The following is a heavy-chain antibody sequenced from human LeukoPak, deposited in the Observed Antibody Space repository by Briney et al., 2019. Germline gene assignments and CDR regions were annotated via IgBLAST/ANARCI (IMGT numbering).Heavy chain of an antibody. CDR3: ANTKLRFLEWLLSRFVY. V-gene: IGHV3-23*01. Sequence: GGSLRLSCAASGFTFSSYAMSWVRQAPGKGLEWVSAISGSGGSTYYADSVKGRFTISRDNSKNTLYLQMNSLRAEDTAVYYCANTKLRFLEWLLSRFVYWGQGTLVTVSS. J-gene: IGHJ4*02. CDR1: GFTFSSYA. D-gene: IGHD3-3*01. CDR2: ISGSGGST.